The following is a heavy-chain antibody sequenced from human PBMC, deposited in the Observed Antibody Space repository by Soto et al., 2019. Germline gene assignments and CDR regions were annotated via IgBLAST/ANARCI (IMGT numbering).Heavy chain of an antibody. CDR2: IIPIFGTA. V-gene: IGHV1-69*01. CDR1: GGTFNSYA. J-gene: IGHJ6*02. Sequence: QVQLVQSGAEVKKPGSSVKVSCKASGGTFNSYAISWVRQAPGQGLEWMGGIIPIFGTANYAQKFQGRVTITADESTSTAYMELSSLRSEDTAVYYCARVGSSRPYYYYGMDVWGQGTTVTVSS. CDR3: ARVGSSRPYYYYGMDV. D-gene: IGHD6-6*01.